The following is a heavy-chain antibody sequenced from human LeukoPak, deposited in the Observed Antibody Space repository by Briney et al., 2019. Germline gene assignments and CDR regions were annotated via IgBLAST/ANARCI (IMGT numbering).Heavy chain of an antibody. D-gene: IGHD4-11*01. J-gene: IGHJ4*02. Sequence: GGSLRLSCAASGFTLSTYWMSWVRQAPGKGLEWVSYISSSSSSRLYADSVKGRLTISRDNAKNSLYLQMNSLRDEDTAVYYCAREPPYSNYALDYWGQGTLVTVSS. CDR3: AREPPYSNYALDY. CDR1: GFTLSTYW. V-gene: IGHV3-48*02. CDR2: ISSSSSSR.